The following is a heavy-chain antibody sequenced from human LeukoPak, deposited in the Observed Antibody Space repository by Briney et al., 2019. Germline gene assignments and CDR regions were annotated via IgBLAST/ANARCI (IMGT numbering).Heavy chain of an antibody. D-gene: IGHD3-10*01. CDR3: ARGSGAGSGIKTLDY. CDR1: GGSFSGYY. CDR2: INHSGST. V-gene: IGHV4-34*01. J-gene: IGHJ4*02. Sequence: SETLSLTCAVYGGSFSGYYWSWIRQPPGKGLEWIGEINHSGSTNYNPSLKSRVTISVDTSKNQFSLKLSSVTAADTAVYYCARGSGAGSGIKTLDYWGQGTPVTVSS.